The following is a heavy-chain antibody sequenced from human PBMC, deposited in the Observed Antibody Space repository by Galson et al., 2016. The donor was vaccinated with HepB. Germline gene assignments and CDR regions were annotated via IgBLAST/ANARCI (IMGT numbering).Heavy chain of an antibody. Sequence: LSLTCTVSGGSISTYYWSWIRQPPGKSLEWIGYIHYSGSTNCNPSLKTRVTISVDTSQNQFSLNLRSVTAADTATYYRAGAPDSGFDVYGWSHWGQGALVTVSS. D-gene: IGHD5-12*01. CDR3: AGAPDSGFDVYGWSH. V-gene: IGHV4-59*12. CDR2: IHYSGST. J-gene: IGHJ4*02. CDR1: GGSISTYY.